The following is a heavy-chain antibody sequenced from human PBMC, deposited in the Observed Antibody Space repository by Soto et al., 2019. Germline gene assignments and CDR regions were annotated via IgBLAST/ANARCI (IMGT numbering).Heavy chain of an antibody. Sequence: QITLKESGPTLVKPTQTLTLTCSFSGFSLSTRGVAVGWIRQPPGKALDWLALIYWDDDKRYRPSLKSRLTITKDTSKNQVVLTMTNMDPMDTATYDCAHRPGSTWYFDYWGQGTLVTVSS. J-gene: IGHJ4*02. CDR3: AHRPGSTWYFDY. CDR2: IYWDDDK. CDR1: GFSLSTRGVA. V-gene: IGHV2-5*02. D-gene: IGHD6-13*01.